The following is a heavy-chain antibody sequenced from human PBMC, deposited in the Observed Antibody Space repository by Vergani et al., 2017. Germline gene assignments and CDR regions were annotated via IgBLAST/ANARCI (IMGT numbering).Heavy chain of an antibody. J-gene: IGHJ3*01. CDR2: IRPYTGHT. D-gene: IGHD1-1*01. V-gene: IGHV1-18*01. Sequence: QVQLVQSGAELKKPGASVSVSCKGSSHTFQTYGISWVRQAPGKGLEWMAWIRPYTGHTIYAQKFQDRVTMTADTSTNTAYMELRSLRSDDTAVYFCARLAPTNSKVTPTAFDVWGQGTMVTVSS. CDR1: SHTFQTYG. CDR3: ARLAPTNSKVTPTAFDV.